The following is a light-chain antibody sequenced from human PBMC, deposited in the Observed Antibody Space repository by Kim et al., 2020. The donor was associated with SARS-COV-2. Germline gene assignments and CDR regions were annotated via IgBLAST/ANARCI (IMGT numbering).Light chain of an antibody. CDR1: SLRKYY. Sequence: SSELTQDPAVSVALGQTVRITCQGDSLRKYYATWYQQKPGQAPVLLISGKNNRPSGIPDRFSGSSSGNTASLTIAGAQAEDEADYYCNSRDTTHFVIFSGGTKLADL. J-gene: IGLJ2*01. CDR3: NSRDTTHFVI. CDR2: GKN. V-gene: IGLV3-19*01.